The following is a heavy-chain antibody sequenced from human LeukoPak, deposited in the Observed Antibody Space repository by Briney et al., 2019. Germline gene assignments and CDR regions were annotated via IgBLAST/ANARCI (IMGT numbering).Heavy chain of an antibody. V-gene: IGHV3-11*01. D-gene: IGHD5-18*01. J-gene: IGHJ4*02. Sequence: GGSLRLSCAASGFTYSDYYMGWIRQAPGKGLEWVSYISSSGSTIYYADSVKGRFTISRDNAKNSLYLQMNSLRAEDTAVYYCARPWLRDTAMVWVYWGQGTLVTVSS. CDR2: ISSSGSTI. CDR3: ARPWLRDTAMVWVY. CDR1: GFTYSDYY.